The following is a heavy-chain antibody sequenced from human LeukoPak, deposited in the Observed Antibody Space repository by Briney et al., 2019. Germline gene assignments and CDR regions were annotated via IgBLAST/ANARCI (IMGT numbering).Heavy chain of an antibody. CDR3: AKEARGSAFDI. CDR1: GFTFSSYX. CDR2: ISGSGGST. J-gene: IGHJ3*02. D-gene: IGHD1-26*01. V-gene: IGHV3-23*01. Sequence: GGSLRLSCAASGFTFSSYXXSWXXXXXXXXXXWVSAISGSGGSTYYTNSVKGRFTISRDNSKNTLYLQMNSLRAEETAVYYCAKEARGSAFDIWGQGTMVTVSS.